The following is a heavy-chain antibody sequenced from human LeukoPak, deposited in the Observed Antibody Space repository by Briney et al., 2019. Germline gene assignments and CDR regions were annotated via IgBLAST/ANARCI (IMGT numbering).Heavy chain of an antibody. J-gene: IGHJ4*02. V-gene: IGHV3-7*01. CDR2: INHNGNVN. CDR1: GFTFSSYW. D-gene: IGHD4-17*01. CDR3: ARDATYGAPDY. Sequence: GGSLRLSCAASGFTFSSYWMNWARQAPGKGLEWVASINHNGNVNYYVDSVKGRFTISRDNAKNSLYLQMNSLRAEDTAVYYCARDATYGAPDYWGQGTLVTVSS.